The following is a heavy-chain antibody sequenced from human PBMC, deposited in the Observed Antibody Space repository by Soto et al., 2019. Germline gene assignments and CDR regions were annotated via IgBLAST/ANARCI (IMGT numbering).Heavy chain of an antibody. CDR3: ATEVSGGSVGAFDI. CDR1: GYTLTEVS. CDR2: FDPEDGET. V-gene: IGHV1-24*01. J-gene: IGHJ3*02. Sequence: ASLKVSCKIFGYTLTEVSMDCVRQAPGKGLEWMGGFDPEDGETIYAQKFQGRVTMTEDTSTDTAYMELSSLRSEDTAVYYCATEVSGGSVGAFDICGQGTMVTVSS. D-gene: IGHD3-16*01.